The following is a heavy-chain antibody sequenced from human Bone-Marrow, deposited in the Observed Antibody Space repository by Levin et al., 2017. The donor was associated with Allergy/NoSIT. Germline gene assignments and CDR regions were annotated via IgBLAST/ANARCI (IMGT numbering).Heavy chain of an antibody. Sequence: PGGSLRLSCAASGFTFSTYEMIWVRQAPAKGLEWVSKINADVVTTHYVDSVKGRFTISRDNAKNSLYLQMSSLRGEDTAVYYCARRLPYYGMDVWGQGTTVTVSS. CDR3: ARRLPYYGMDV. J-gene: IGHJ6*02. CDR1: GFTFSTYE. V-gene: IGHV3-48*03. CDR2: INADVVTT.